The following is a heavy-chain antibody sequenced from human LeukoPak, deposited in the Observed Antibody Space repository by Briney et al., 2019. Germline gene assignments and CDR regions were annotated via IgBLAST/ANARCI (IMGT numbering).Heavy chain of an antibody. CDR1: GFTFDDYG. CDR2: INWNGGST. Sequence: GGSLRLSCAASGFTFDDYGMSWVRQAPGKGLEWVSGINWNGGSTGYADSVKGRFTISRDNAKNSLYLQMNSLRAEDTALYYCASSMKGYYGSGSYYKATAAFDIWGQGTMVTVSS. D-gene: IGHD3-10*01. CDR3: ASSMKGYYGSGSYYKATAAFDI. J-gene: IGHJ3*02. V-gene: IGHV3-20*04.